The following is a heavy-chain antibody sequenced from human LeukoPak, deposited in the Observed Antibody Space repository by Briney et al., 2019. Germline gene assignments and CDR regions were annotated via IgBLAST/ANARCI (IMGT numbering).Heavy chain of an antibody. Sequence: PSETLSLTCTVSGGSISTYYWSWIRQPPGKGLEWIGYIYYSGSTNYNPSLKSRVTISVDTSKNQFSLKLSSVTAADTAVYYCARRPGGSGSYLHFDYWGQGTLVTVSS. D-gene: IGHD1-26*01. V-gene: IGHV4-59*01. CDR1: GGSISTYY. J-gene: IGHJ4*02. CDR3: ARRPGGSGSYLHFDY. CDR2: IYYSGST.